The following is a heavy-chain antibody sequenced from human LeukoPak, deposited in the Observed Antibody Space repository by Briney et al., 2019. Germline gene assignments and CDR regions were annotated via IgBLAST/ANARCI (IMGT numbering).Heavy chain of an antibody. D-gene: IGHD4-17*01. CDR1: GGSFSGYY. V-gene: IGHV4-34*01. J-gene: IGHJ6*02. CDR3: ARDVRTVPYYYYGMDV. Sequence: SETLSLTCAVYGGSFSGYYWSWIRQPPGKGLEWIGGINHSGSTNYNPSLKSRVTISVDTSKNQFSLKLSSVTAADTAVYYCARDVRTVPYYYYGMDVWGQGTTVTVSS. CDR2: INHSGST.